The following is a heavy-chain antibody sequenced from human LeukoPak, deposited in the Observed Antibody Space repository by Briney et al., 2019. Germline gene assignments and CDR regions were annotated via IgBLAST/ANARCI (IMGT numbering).Heavy chain of an antibody. D-gene: IGHD3/OR15-3a*01. CDR2: ISWNSGSL. V-gene: IGHV3-9*01. J-gene: IGHJ3*02. CDR1: GFTFDDYA. Sequence: GGSLRLSCAASGFTFDDYAMHWVRQAPGKGLEWVSGISWNSGSLGYADSVKGRFTISRDNAKNSLYLQMNSLRAEDTAVYYCASGFPDFWGSSTPFHMWGQGTLVTVSS. CDR3: ASGFPDFWGSSTPFHM.